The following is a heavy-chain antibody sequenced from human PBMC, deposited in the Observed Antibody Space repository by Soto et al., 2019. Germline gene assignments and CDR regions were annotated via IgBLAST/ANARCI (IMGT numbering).Heavy chain of an antibody. D-gene: IGHD6-19*01. CDR1: GYTFTSYD. Sequence: ASVKVSCKASGYTFTSYDINWVRQATGQGLERMGWMNPNGGNTGYAQKFQGRVTMTRNTSISTAYMELSSLRSEDTAVYYCAREGIAVNWFDPWGQGTLVTVSS. V-gene: IGHV1-8*01. CDR2: MNPNGGNT. CDR3: AREGIAVNWFDP. J-gene: IGHJ5*02.